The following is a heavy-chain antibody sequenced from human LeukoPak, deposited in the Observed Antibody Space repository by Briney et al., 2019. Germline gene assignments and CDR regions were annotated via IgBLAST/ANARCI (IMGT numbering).Heavy chain of an antibody. V-gene: IGHV3-30*18. D-gene: IGHD6-19*01. J-gene: IGHJ4*02. CDR2: ISYDGSKK. CDR3: AKEPDSGWYEGLFDY. Sequence: PGGSLRLSCAASGFTFSSYGMHWVRQAPGKGLEWVAVISYDGSKKYYADPVKGRFTISRDNSKNTLYLQMNSLRAEDTAVYYCAKEPDSGWYEGLFDYWGQGTLVTVSS. CDR1: GFTFSSYG.